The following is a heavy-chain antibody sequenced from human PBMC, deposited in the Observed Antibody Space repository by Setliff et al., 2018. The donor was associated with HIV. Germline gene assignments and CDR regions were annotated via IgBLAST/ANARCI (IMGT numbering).Heavy chain of an antibody. CDR1: GFTFRSYA. Sequence: GGSLRLSCAASGFTFRSYAMSWVRQAPGKGLEWVSGISGSGGSKYYADSVKGRFTISRDNSKSMLYVQMNSLRVEDTAVYYCAKDYTPTFWEYNWFDLWGQGTLVTVSS. D-gene: IGHD3-3*01. CDR2: ISGSGGSK. CDR3: AKDYTPTFWEYNWFDL. V-gene: IGHV3-23*01. J-gene: IGHJ5*02.